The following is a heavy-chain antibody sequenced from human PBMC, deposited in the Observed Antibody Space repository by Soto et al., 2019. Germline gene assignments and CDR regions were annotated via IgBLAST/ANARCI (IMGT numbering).Heavy chain of an antibody. CDR3: ATYYGVYAQTMWYFDI. Sequence: QVQLQESGPGLVKPSQTLSLTCTVSGGSISSGGYYWSWIRQHPGKGLEWIGYIYYSGSTYYNPSLKSRVTISVDTSKNQFSLKLSSVTAADTDVYYCATYYGVYAQTMWYFDIWGRGTLVTVSS. CDR1: GGSISSGGYY. CDR2: IYYSGST. J-gene: IGHJ2*01. D-gene: IGHD4-17*01. V-gene: IGHV4-31*03.